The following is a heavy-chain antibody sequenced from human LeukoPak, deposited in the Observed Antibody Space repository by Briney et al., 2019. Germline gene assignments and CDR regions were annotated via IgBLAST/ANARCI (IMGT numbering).Heavy chain of an antibody. V-gene: IGHV4-39*01. CDR3: ARRRYGDYFDY. J-gene: IGHJ4*02. D-gene: IGHD4-17*01. Sequence: PSETLSLTCTVSGASITSTSYYWGWIRQPPGKGLEWIGFIYYSGSTHYSPSLKGRLTISIDTANSQFSLSLRSVTAAATATYFCARRRYGDYFDYWGQGALVTVSS. CDR2: IYYSGST. CDR1: GASITSTSYY.